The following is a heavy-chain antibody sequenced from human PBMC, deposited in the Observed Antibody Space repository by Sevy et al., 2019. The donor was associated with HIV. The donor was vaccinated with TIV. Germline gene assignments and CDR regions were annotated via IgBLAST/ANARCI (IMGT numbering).Heavy chain of an antibody. CDR3: AKDKGTMIVVVISYYYYGMDV. Sequence: GGCLRLSCAASGFTFSSYAMSWVRQAPGKGLEWVSAISGSGGSTYYADSVKGRFTISRDNSKNTLYLQMNSLRAEDTAVYYCAKDKGTMIVVVISYYYYGMDVWGQGTTVTVSS. CDR2: ISGSGGST. J-gene: IGHJ6*02. V-gene: IGHV3-23*01. D-gene: IGHD3-22*01. CDR1: GFTFSSYA.